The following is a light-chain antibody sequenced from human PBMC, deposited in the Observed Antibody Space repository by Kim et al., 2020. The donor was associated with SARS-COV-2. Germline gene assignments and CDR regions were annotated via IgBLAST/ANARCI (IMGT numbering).Light chain of an antibody. CDR1: QSVDSY. CDR3: QQYNYWPPT. V-gene: IGKV3-11*01. Sequence: DIVLTQSPATLSFSPGERATLYCRANQSVDSYLAWYQHKPGQAPRLLISDAFNRASGISPRFDAGGSGTDFTLTISSLESVDCAVYYCQQYNYWPPTFGQGTKLEI. CDR2: DAF. J-gene: IGKJ2*01.